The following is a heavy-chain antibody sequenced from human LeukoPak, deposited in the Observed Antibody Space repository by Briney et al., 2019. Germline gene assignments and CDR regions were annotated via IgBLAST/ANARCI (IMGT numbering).Heavy chain of an antibody. V-gene: IGHV4-39*01. CDR1: GGSISSSSYY. CDR2: IYYSGST. J-gene: IGHJ4*02. D-gene: IGHD3-22*01. Sequence: SETLSLTCTVSGGSISSSSYYWGWIRQPPGTGLEWIGSIYYSGSTYYNPSPKSRVTISVDTSKNQFSLKLSSVTAADTAVYYCASHPLYYYDSSGYSNFDYWGQGTLVTVSS. CDR3: ASHPLYYYDSSGYSNFDY.